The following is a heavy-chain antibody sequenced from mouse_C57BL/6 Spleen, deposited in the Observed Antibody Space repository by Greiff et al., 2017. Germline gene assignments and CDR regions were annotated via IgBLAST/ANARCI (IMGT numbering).Heavy chain of an antibody. J-gene: IGHJ2*01. V-gene: IGHV1-55*01. Sequence: QVQLQQPGAELVKPGASVKLSCKASGYTFTSYWITWVKQSPGQGLEWIGDIYPGSGSTNYNEKFKSKATLTVDTSTSTAYMQLSRLTSGDAAVYYGENGDVDYWGQGTTLTVSS. CDR3: ENGDVDY. D-gene: IGHD4-1*01. CDR2: IYPGSGST. CDR1: GYTFTSYW.